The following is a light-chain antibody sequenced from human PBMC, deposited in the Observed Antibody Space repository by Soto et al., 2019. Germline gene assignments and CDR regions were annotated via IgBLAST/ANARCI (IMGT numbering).Light chain of an antibody. V-gene: IGKV3-11*01. CDR1: QSVSAY. Sequence: EIVLTQSPVTLSSSPGERATLSCRASQSVSAYLAWFQQKAGQPPRLLIYDASDRASGVPPRFSGSGSGTDFTLTITGLEPEDSAVYYCQHRSNWPWTFGQGTKVEV. CDR2: DAS. CDR3: QHRSNWPWT. J-gene: IGKJ1*01.